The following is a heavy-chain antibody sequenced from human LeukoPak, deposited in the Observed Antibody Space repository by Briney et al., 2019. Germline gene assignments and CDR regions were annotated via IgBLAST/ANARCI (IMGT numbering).Heavy chain of an antibody. D-gene: IGHD3-9*01. J-gene: IGHJ6*02. Sequence: PGGSLRLSCAASGFTFSSYDMHWVRQATGKGLEWVSAIGTAGDPYYPGSVKGRFTISRENAKNSLYLRMNSLRAGDTAVYYCARGTSNYDILTGSQTYGMDVWGQGTTVTVSS. V-gene: IGHV3-13*05. CDR3: ARGTSNYDILTGSQTYGMDV. CDR2: IGTAGDP. CDR1: GFTFSSYD.